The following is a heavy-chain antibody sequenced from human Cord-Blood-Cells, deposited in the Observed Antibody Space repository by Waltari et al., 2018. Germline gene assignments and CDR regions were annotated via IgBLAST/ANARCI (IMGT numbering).Heavy chain of an antibody. D-gene: IGHD3-16*02. J-gene: IGHJ4*02. CDR2: IKSKTDGGTT. CDR3: TTDFSYYDYVWGSYRYY. Sequence: EVQLVEYGGGLVKPGGSLRLSCAASGFTFSNAWMSWVRPAPGKGREWVGRIKSKTDGGTTDYAAPLKGRFTISRDDSKNTLYLQMNSLKTEDTAVYYCTTDFSYYDYVWGSYRYYWGQGTLVTVSS. V-gene: IGHV3-15*01. CDR1: GFTFSNAW.